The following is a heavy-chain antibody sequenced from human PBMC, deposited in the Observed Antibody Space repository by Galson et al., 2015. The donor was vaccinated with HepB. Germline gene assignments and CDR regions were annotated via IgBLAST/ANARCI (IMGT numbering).Heavy chain of an antibody. CDR3: ARDPSSWAEYFQH. D-gene: IGHD6-13*01. CDR1: GFTFSSYS. CDR2: ISSSSSYI. J-gene: IGHJ1*01. V-gene: IGHV3-21*01. Sequence: SLRLSCAASGFTFSSYSMNWVRQAPRKGLEWVSSISSSSSYIYYADSVKGRFTISRDNAKNSLYLQMNSLRAEDTAVYYCARDPSSWAEYFQHWGQGTLVTVSS.